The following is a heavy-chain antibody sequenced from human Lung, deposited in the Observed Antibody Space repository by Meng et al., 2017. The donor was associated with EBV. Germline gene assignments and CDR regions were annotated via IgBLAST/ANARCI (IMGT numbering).Heavy chain of an antibody. Sequence: GQWRGSGHGLVKPSGTLSPTCAVAGGSLSSRNWWSWVRQPPGKGLEWIGEIYHSGSTNYNPSLKSRVTISVDESKNQFSLRLSSVTAADTAVYYCARVGAYCGGDCYHPRWGQGTLVTVSS. J-gene: IGHJ4*02. V-gene: IGHV4-4*02. CDR1: GGSLSSRNW. CDR3: ARVGAYCGGDCYHPR. D-gene: IGHD2-21*02. CDR2: IYHSGST.